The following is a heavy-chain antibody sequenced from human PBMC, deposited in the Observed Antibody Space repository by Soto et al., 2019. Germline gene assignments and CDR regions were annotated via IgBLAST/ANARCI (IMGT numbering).Heavy chain of an antibody. Sequence: EVQLVESGGGLVQPGGSLRLSCAASGFTFSPYWMHWVRQDPGKGLVWVSHINSDGSRTSYADSAKGRFTISRDNAKNTLYLQMNSLRAEDTAVYYCAIERALTVKTVKGMDVWGQGTTVTVSS. V-gene: IGHV3-74*01. D-gene: IGHD4-4*01. J-gene: IGHJ6*02. CDR3: AIERALTVKTVKGMDV. CDR2: INSDGSRT. CDR1: GFTFSPYW.